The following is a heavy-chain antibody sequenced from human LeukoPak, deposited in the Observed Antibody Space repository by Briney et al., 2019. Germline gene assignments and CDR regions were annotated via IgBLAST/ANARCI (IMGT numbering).Heavy chain of an antibody. CDR2: INPNSGGT. V-gene: IGHV1-2*02. D-gene: IGHD4-17*01. CDR3: ARDRVTTNTPYFDS. CDR1: GFTFTGYY. J-gene: IGHJ4*02. Sequence: ASVKVSCKTSGFTFTGYYMHWVRQAPGQGLEWMGWINPNSGGTNYAQNFRGRVTMTRDTSISTAYMELSRLTSDDTAVYYCARDRVTTNTPYFDSWGQGTLVTVSS.